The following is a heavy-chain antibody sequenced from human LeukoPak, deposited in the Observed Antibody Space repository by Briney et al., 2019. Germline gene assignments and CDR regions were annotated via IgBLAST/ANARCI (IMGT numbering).Heavy chain of an antibody. CDR1: GLAFSSYW. CDR3: SRSQFDY. V-gene: IGHV3-74*03. J-gene: IGHJ4*02. Sequence: GGSLRLSCATSGLAFSSYWMLWVRQAPGKGLVWVSRINGDGTITTYADSLKGRFTISRDNTKNILYLEMNNLRAEDTAIYYCSRSQFDYWGQGILVTVSS. CDR2: INGDGTIT.